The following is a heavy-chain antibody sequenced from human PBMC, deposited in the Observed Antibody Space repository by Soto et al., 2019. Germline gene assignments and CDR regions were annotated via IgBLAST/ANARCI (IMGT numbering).Heavy chain of an antibody. D-gene: IGHD6-13*01. CDR3: ARYRREAVAGYTLDN. J-gene: IGHJ4*02. CDR2: IHYSGTT. V-gene: IGHV4-59*01. Sequence: SETLSLTCTVSGGSMRNYFWTWIRQPPGKGLEWIGYIHYSGTTNYNPSLKSRVTISEDTSKSQFSLKVNSMTAADTAVYYCARYRREAVAGYTLDNWGQGMLVTVSS. CDR1: GGSMRNYF.